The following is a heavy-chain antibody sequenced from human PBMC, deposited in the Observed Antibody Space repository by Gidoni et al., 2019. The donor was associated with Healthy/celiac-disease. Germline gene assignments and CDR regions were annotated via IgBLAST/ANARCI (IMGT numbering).Heavy chain of an antibody. CDR2: IIPIFGTA. Sequence: QVQLVQSGAEVKKPGSSVKVSCKASGGTFSSYAISWVRQAPGQGLEWMGGIIPIFGTANYAQKFQGRVTITADESTSTAYMELSSLRSEDTAVYYCARGGYCTNGVCPTTRFDYWGQGTLVTVSS. J-gene: IGHJ4*02. CDR3: ARGGYCTNGVCPTTRFDY. V-gene: IGHV1-69*01. D-gene: IGHD2-8*01. CDR1: GGTFSSYA.